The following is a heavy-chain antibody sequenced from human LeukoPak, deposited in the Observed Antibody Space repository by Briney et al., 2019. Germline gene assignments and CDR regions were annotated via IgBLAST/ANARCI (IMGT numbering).Heavy chain of an antibody. V-gene: IGHV3-43*02. J-gene: IGHJ4*02. CDR3: AKATRYSRGLIDY. Sequence: PGGSLRLSCAASGFTFNDFAMHWVRQAPGKGLEWVSLISGDGGSTYYADPVKGRFTISRDNSKNSLYLQMNSLRTEDTALYYCAKATRYSRGLIDYWGQGTLVTVSS. CDR2: ISGDGGST. D-gene: IGHD1-26*01. CDR1: GFTFNDFA.